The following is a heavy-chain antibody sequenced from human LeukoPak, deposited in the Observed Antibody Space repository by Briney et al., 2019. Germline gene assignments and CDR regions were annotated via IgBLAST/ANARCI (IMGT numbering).Heavy chain of an antibody. Sequence: GGSLRLSCAASGFTFSSYAISWVRHAPGKGLEWVSSISGSGGSTYYADSVKGRFTISRDNSKNTLYLQMNSLRAEDTAVYYCAKAQIFGVVIIPGGFDYWGQGTLVTVSS. V-gene: IGHV3-23*01. CDR3: AKAQIFGVVIIPGGFDY. J-gene: IGHJ4*02. CDR1: GFTFSSYA. D-gene: IGHD3-3*01. CDR2: ISGSGGST.